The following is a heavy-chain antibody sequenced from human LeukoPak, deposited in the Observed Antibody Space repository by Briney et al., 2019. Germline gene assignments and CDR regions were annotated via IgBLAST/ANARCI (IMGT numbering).Heavy chain of an antibody. V-gene: IGHV3-21*01. CDR2: ISSSSSYI. CDR1: GFTFSSYS. D-gene: IGHD3-10*01. J-gene: IGHJ4*02. Sequence: PGGSLRLSCAASGFTFSSYSMNWVRQAPGKGLEWASSISSSSSYIYYADSVKGRFTISRDNAKNSLYLQMNSLRAEDTAVYYCARDKGMVRGVISYWGQGTLVTVSS. CDR3: ARDKGMVRGVISY.